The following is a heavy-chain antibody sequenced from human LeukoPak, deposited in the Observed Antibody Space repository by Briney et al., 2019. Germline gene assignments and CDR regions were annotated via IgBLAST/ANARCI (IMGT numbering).Heavy chain of an antibody. CDR2: IKQDGSEK. D-gene: IGHD2-2*01. J-gene: IGHJ6*03. V-gene: IGHV3-7*01. CDR3: ARRDIVVVPAAHLPRRISYYMDV. CDR1: GFTFSSYW. Sequence: GGSLRLSCAASGFTFSSYWMSWVRQAPGKGLEWVANIKQDGSEKYYVDSVKGRFTISRVNAKNSLYLQMNSLRAEDTAVYYCARRDIVVVPAAHLPRRISYYMDVWGKGTTVTVSS.